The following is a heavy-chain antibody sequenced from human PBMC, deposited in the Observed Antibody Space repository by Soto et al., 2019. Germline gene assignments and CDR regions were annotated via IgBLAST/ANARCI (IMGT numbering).Heavy chain of an antibody. CDR2: ISGSGGST. V-gene: IGHV3-23*01. J-gene: IGHJ6*03. Sequence: EVQLLESGGGLVQPGGSPRLSCAASGFTFSSYAMSWVRQAPGKGLEWVSAISGSGGSTYYADSVKGRFTISRDNSKNTLYLQMNSLRAEDTAVYYCAKGWTGYYYYYMDVWGKGTTVTVSS. CDR3: AKGWTGYYYYYMDV. D-gene: IGHD3-3*01. CDR1: GFTFSSYA.